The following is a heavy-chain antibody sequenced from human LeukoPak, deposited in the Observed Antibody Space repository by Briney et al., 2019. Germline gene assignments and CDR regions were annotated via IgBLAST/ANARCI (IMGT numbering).Heavy chain of an antibody. CDR1: GFTFGSYG. D-gene: IGHD1-1*01. Sequence: PGGSLRLSCAASGFTFGSYGMYWVRQAPGKGLEWVSYISFSGSNVHYADSVKGRFTISRDNSKSTLFLQMNSLRPEDTAVYYCAKPTTGSPTAAGLDYWGQGTLVTVSS. CDR3: AKPTTGSPTAAGLDY. J-gene: IGHJ4*02. V-gene: IGHV3-30*02. CDR2: ISFSGSNV.